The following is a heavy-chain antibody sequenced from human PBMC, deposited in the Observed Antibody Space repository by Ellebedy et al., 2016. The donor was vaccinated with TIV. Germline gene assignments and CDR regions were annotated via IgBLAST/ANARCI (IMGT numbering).Heavy chain of an antibody. D-gene: IGHD3-16*01. CDR3: AKDSLGDRAARPKPAAFDY. V-gene: IGHV3-30*07. Sequence: GESLKISCTASGFTFGDYAMHWVRQAPGKGLEWVAVISYDGSNKYYADSVKGRFTISRDNSKNTLYLQMNSLRAEDTAVYYCAKDSLGDRAARPKPAAFDYWGQGTLVTVSS. CDR1: GFTFGDYA. J-gene: IGHJ4*02. CDR2: ISYDGSNK.